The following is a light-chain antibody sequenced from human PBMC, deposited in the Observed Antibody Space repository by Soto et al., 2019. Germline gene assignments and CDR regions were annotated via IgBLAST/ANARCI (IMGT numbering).Light chain of an antibody. Sequence: DIQMTQSPSSLSASVGDRVTISCRASQGIGNYLAWYQQKPGKVPMLLIHAASTLQSGAPYRFSGSGSGTDFTLTISSLQPEDVATYYCQEYKSAPFTFGPGTKVDIK. V-gene: IGKV1-27*01. CDR1: QGIGNY. CDR2: AAS. J-gene: IGKJ3*01. CDR3: QEYKSAPFT.